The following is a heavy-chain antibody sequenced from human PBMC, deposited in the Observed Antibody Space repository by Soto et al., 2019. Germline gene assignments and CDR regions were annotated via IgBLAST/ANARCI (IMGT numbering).Heavy chain of an antibody. CDR1: GYTFTSYY. D-gene: IGHD3-22*01. Sequence: GASVKVSCKASGYTFTSYYMHWVRQAPGQGLEWMGIINPSGGSTSYAQKFQGRVTMTRDTSTSTVYMELSSLRSEDTAVYYCARDTDYYDSSVYYFDYWGQGPLVTVSS. CDR3: ARDTDYYDSSVYYFDY. J-gene: IGHJ4*02. CDR2: INPSGGST. V-gene: IGHV1-46*01.